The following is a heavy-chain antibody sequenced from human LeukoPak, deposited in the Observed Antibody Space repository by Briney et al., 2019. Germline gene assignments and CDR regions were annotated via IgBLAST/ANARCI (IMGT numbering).Heavy chain of an antibody. V-gene: IGHV3-53*01. CDR1: GFTVSSNY. J-gene: IGHJ4*02. CDR3: ARDVIEGFVVVVPAAIDY. D-gene: IGHD2-2*01. Sequence: GGSLRLSCAASGFTVSSNYMSWVRQAPGKGLEWVSVIYSGGSTYYADSVKGRFTISRDNAKNSLYLQMNSLRAEDTAVYYCARDVIEGFVVVVPAAIDYWGQGTLVTVSS. CDR2: IYSGGST.